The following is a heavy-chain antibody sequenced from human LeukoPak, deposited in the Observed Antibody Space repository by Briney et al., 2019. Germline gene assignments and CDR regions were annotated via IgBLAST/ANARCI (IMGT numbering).Heavy chain of an antibody. V-gene: IGHV1-18*01. Sequence: ASVKVSCKASGYTFTSYGISWVRQAPGQGLEWMGWISAYNGNTNYAQKLQGRVTMTIDTSTSTAYMELRSLRSDDTAVYYCARVDIVVVTAIHYYYYYGMDVWGQGTTVTVSS. CDR1: GYTFTSYG. J-gene: IGHJ6*02. D-gene: IGHD2-21*02. CDR2: ISAYNGNT. CDR3: ARVDIVVVTAIHYYYYYGMDV.